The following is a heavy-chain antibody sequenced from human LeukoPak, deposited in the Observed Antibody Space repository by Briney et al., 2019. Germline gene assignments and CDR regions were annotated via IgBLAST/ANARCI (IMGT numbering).Heavy chain of an antibody. CDR1: GGSISSYY. Sequence: PSETLSLTCTVSGGSISSYYWSWIRQPPGKGLEWIGYIYGSGITNYKPSLKTRVTISADTSKNQFSLKLSSATAADTAVYYCARQSIGNYYDSSGYQTSYYYGMDVWGQGTTVTVSS. J-gene: IGHJ6*02. CDR3: ARQSIGNYYDSSGYQTSYYYGMDV. D-gene: IGHD3-22*01. CDR2: IYGSGIT. V-gene: IGHV4-59*08.